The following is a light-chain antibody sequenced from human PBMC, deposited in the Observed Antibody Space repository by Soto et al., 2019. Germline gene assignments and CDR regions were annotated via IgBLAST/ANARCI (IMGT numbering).Light chain of an antibody. CDR3: QQYGNLYT. Sequence: EIVLTQSPGTLSLSPGERATLSCRASQSVSNNFLAWYQQKPGQAPRLLIYGASSRATGIPDRFSGSGSGTDFSITISRLEPEDFAVYYCQQYGNLYTFGQGTKLEIK. CDR2: GAS. CDR1: QSVSNNF. J-gene: IGKJ2*01. V-gene: IGKV3-20*01.